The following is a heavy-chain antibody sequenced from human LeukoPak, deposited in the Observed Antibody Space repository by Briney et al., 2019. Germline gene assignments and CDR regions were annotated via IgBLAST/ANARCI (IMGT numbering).Heavy chain of an antibody. V-gene: IGHV1-18*01. CDR1: AYTFTNYY. D-gene: IGHD6-19*01. CDR2: ISAYNGNT. Sequence: ASVKVSCKASAYTFTNYYISWVRQAPGQGLEWMGWISAYNGNTNYAQKFQGRVTMTTDTSTSTAYMELRSLRSDDTAVYYCARDNPFPKYSSGWSDGFDIWGQGTMVTVSS. CDR3: ARDNPFPKYSSGWSDGFDI. J-gene: IGHJ3*02.